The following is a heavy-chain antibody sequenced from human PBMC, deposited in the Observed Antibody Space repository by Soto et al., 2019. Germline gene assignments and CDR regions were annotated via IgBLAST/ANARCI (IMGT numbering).Heavy chain of an antibody. CDR3: ARSSLYGMDV. Sequence: PSETLSLTCSVSGGSISSGYYYWSWIRQPPGKGLEWIGNIYYSGNTYYNPSLKSRLIISIDTSNNQFSLKVGSVTAADTAVYYCARSSLYGMDVWGQGTTVTVYS. CDR1: GGSISSGYYY. J-gene: IGHJ6*02. CDR2: IYYSGNT. V-gene: IGHV4-30-4*01. D-gene: IGHD1-1*01.